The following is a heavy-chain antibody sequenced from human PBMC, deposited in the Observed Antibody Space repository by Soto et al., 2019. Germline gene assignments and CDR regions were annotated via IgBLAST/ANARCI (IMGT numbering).Heavy chain of an antibody. V-gene: IGHV4-59*01. Sequence: QMQLQESGPGVVKPSETLSLTCTVSGASISTYYWTWIRQAPGKGLEWIGYLYYSGNTNYNPSLRSRVTMSVDTSKNPFYLTLTSAPAADTAVYFCARGGSEGGLDVWGQGTTVAGSS. CDR2: LYYSGNT. CDR1: GASISTYY. J-gene: IGHJ6*02. D-gene: IGHD3-10*01. CDR3: ARGGSEGGLDV.